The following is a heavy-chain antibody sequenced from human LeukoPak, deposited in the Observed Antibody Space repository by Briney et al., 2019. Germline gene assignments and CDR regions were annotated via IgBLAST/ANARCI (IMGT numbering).Heavy chain of an antibody. J-gene: IGHJ4*02. CDR2: IYYSGST. CDR3: ARAASSWSFDY. V-gene: IGHV4-59*01. Sequence: PSETLSLTCTVSGDTISSYYWSWIRQPPGKGLEWIAYIYYSGSTKYNPSLKSRVTISVDTSKNQFSLKLSSVTAADTAVYYCARAASSWSFDYWGQGTLVTVSS. CDR1: GDTISSYY. D-gene: IGHD6-13*01.